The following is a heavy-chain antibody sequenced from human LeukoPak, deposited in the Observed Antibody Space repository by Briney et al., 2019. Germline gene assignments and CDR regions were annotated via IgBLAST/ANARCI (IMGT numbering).Heavy chain of an antibody. V-gene: IGHV3-7*01. J-gene: IGHJ4*02. CDR2: IKQDGSEK. CDR1: GFTFSSYW. Sequence: GGSLRLSCAASGFTFSSYWMSWVRQAPGKGLEWVANIKQDGSEKYYVDSVKGRFTISRDNAKNSLYLQMNSLRAEDTAVYYCARGVGYYDILTGLMDYWGQGTLVTVSS. D-gene: IGHD3-9*01. CDR3: ARGVGYYDILTGLMDY.